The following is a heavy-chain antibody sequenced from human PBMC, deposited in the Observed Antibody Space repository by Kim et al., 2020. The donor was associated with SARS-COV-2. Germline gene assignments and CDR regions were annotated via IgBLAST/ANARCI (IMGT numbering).Heavy chain of an antibody. Sequence: SETLSLTCAVYGGSFSGYYWSWIRQPPGKGLEWIGEINHSGSTNYNPSLKSRVTISVDTSKNQFSLKLSSVTAADTAVYYCARGRGGAKPYYYYYGMDVWGQGTTVTVSS. J-gene: IGHJ6*02. V-gene: IGHV4-34*01. D-gene: IGHD2-21*01. CDR2: INHSGST. CDR1: GGSFSGYY. CDR3: ARGRGGAKPYYYYYGMDV.